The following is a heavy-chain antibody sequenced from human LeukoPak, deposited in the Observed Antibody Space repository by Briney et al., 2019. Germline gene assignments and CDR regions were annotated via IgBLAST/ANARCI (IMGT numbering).Heavy chain of an antibody. D-gene: IGHD3-16*01. V-gene: IGHV4-4*07. J-gene: IGHJ4*02. CDR1: GGSISGYY. CDR2: IYTSGST. CDR3: ARDRSLGELTTESPSFDY. Sequence: KPSETLSLTCTVLGGSISGYYWGWIRQPAGKGLEWIGRIYTSGSTKYNPSLKSRVTMSVDTSKNQFSLKLSSVTAADTAVYYCARDRSLGELTTESPSFDYWGQGTLVTVSS.